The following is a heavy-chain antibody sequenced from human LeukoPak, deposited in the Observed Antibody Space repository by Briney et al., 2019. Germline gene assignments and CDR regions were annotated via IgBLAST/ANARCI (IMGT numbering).Heavy chain of an antibody. Sequence: SETLSLTCAVYGGSLSGYYWSWIRQPPGKGLEWIGEINHSGSTNYNPSLKSRVTISVDTSKNQFSLKLSSVTAADTAVYYCARVGNYYDSSGYYSLLDYWGQGTLVTVSS. CDR3: ARVGNYYDSSGYYSLLDY. CDR1: GGSLSGYY. J-gene: IGHJ4*02. D-gene: IGHD3-22*01. CDR2: INHSGST. V-gene: IGHV4-34*01.